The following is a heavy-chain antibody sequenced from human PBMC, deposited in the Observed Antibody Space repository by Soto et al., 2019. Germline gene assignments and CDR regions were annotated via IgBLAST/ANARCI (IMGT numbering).Heavy chain of an antibody. CDR1: GDSISNSY. CDR2: IYHSGST. J-gene: IGHJ6*02. V-gene: IGHV4-59*12. Sequence: RSLTCTVSGDSISNSYWSWIRQPPGKGLEWIGYIYHSGSTNYNPSLKSRVTISVDTSKNQFSLKLKSVTAADTAVDYCARDRIPAPRSYHYVIDVCRQRITVIVSS. D-gene: IGHD5-18*01. CDR3: ARDRIPAPRSYHYVIDV.